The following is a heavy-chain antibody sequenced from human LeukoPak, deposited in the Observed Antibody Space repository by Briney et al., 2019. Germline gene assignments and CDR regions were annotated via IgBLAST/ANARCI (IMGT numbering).Heavy chain of an antibody. V-gene: IGHV1-2*02. Sequence: ASVKVSCKASGYTFTGYYMHWVRQAPGQGLEWMGWINPNSGGTNYAQKFQGRVTMTRDTSISTAYMELSRLRSDDAAVYYCARGLRALNWNYGREHYRGASWFDPWGQGTLVTVSS. CDR2: INPNSGGT. CDR1: GYTFTGYY. J-gene: IGHJ5*02. CDR3: ARGLRALNWNYGREHYRGASWFDP. D-gene: IGHD1-7*01.